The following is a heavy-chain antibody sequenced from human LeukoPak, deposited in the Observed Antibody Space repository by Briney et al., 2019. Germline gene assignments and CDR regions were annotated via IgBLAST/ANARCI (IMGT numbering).Heavy chain of an antibody. V-gene: IGHV7-4-1*02. CDR3: ARDLYDILTGYSYFDY. Sequence: ASVKVSCKASGYTITSYAMNWVRQAPGQGLEWMGWINTNTGNPTYAQGFTGRFVFSLDTSVSTAYLQISSLKAEDTAVYYCARDLYDILTGYSYFDYWGQGTLVTVSS. J-gene: IGHJ4*02. CDR1: GYTITSYA. CDR2: INTNTGNP. D-gene: IGHD3-9*01.